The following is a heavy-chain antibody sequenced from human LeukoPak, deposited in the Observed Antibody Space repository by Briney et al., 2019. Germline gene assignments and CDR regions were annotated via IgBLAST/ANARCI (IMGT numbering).Heavy chain of an antibody. D-gene: IGHD6-13*01. CDR2: IYYSGST. CDR1: GGSISSYY. V-gene: IGHV4-59*01. J-gene: IGHJ1*01. Sequence: SETLSLTCTVSGGSISSYYWSWIRQPPGKGLEWIGYIYYSGSTNYNPSLKSRVTISVDTSKNQFSLKLSSVTAADTAVYYCASQPYSSSWYVRRAEYFQHWGQGTLVTVSS. CDR3: ASQPYSSSWYVRRAEYFQH.